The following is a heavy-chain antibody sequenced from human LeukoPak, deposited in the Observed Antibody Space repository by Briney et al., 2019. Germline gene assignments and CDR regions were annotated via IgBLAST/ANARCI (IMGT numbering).Heavy chain of an antibody. D-gene: IGHD5-24*01. CDR3: ARELGGLDGYNYSDY. Sequence: ASVKVSCKACRGTFNSYAISWVRQAPGQGLEWMGRIIPIFGTANYAQKFQGRVTITTDGSTSTANMELSSLRSEDTGVYYCARELGGLDGYNYSDYWGQGTLVTVSS. J-gene: IGHJ4*02. CDR2: IIPIFGTA. V-gene: IGHV1-69*05. CDR1: RGTFNSYA.